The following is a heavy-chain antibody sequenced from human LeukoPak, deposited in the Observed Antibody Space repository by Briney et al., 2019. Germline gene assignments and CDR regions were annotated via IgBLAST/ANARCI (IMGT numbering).Heavy chain of an antibody. Sequence: PSETLSLTCAVYGGSFSGYYGSWIRQPPGKGLGWIGEIDHIGSTNYNPSLKSPVTISVDPSKNQCSLKLSSVTAADTAVYYCARGRYYYGSGSFLGYGMDVWGQGTTVTVSS. CDR3: ARGRYYYGSGSFLGYGMDV. V-gene: IGHV4-34*01. CDR1: GGSFSGYY. D-gene: IGHD3-10*01. J-gene: IGHJ6*02. CDR2: IDHIGST.